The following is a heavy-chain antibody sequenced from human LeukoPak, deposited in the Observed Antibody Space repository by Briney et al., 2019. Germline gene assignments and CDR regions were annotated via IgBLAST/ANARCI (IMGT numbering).Heavy chain of an antibody. Sequence: SVKVSCKASGGTFSSYAISWVRQAPGQGLEWMGGIIPIFGTTNYAQKFQGRVTITADESTSTAYMELSSLRSEDTAVYYCARDYYASGTYYKPFDYWGQGTLVTVSS. CDR2: IIPIFGTT. V-gene: IGHV1-69*13. CDR1: GGTFSSYA. J-gene: IGHJ4*02. D-gene: IGHD3-10*01. CDR3: ARDYYASGTYYKPFDY.